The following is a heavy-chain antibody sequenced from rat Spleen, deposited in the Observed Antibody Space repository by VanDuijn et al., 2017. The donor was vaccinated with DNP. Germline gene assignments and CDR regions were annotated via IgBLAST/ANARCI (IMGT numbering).Heavy chain of an antibody. D-gene: IGHD1-11*01. V-gene: IGHV4-2*01. CDR1: GFIFNDFW. CDR3: ARGPNFGKYPDFFDF. Sequence: EVKFVESGGGLVQPGRSLKLSCAASGFIFNDFWMGWVRQAPGKGLEWIGEVNKDSSTINYNPSLEDKFTISRDNAQNTLYLQMSKLGSEDTAVYYCARGPNFGKYPDFFDFWGQGVMVTVSS. CDR2: VNKDSSTI. J-gene: IGHJ2*01.